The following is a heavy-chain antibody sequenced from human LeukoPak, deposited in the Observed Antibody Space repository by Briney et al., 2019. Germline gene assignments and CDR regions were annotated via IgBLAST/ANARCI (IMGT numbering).Heavy chain of an antibody. D-gene: IGHD3-10*01. V-gene: IGHV3-23*01. J-gene: IGHJ4*02. CDR3: AVTKRALYCSGSYPLFLD. CDR1: GLTFSSYA. CDR2: IRGGGSKT. Sequence: GGSLRLSCAASGLTFSSYAMSWVRQAPGKGLEWVSGIRGGGSKTYYTDCVEGRFTISRENSKNTLCLQMKRLTAEDKAVYLCAVTKRALYCSGSYPLFLDWGQGTLLTVSS.